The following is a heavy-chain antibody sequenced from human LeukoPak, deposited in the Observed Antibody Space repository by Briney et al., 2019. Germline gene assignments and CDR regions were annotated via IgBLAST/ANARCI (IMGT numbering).Heavy chain of an antibody. CDR2: WSDASNQ. Sequence: PGGSLRLSCAASGFSFSTYAMHWVRQAPGKGLDWVAMWSDASNQYYADSVKGRFTISRDNSKNTLYLQMNSLRAEDTAVYYCTARPILYYFDYWGQGTLVTVSS. J-gene: IGHJ4*02. CDR3: TARPILYYFDY. CDR1: GFSFSTYA. V-gene: IGHV3-33*01. D-gene: IGHD2-21*01.